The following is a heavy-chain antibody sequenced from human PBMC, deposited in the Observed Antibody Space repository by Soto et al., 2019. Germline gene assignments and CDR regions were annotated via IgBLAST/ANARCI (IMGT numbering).Heavy chain of an antibody. J-gene: IGHJ5*02. CDR2: MNPDSGNT. Sequence: QVQLVQSGAEVKKPGASVKVSCKASGYTFTNYDIHWVRQATGQGLEWMGWMNPDSGNTGQSKQFQGRGTMTRDTSINTAYMEMSSLRLEDTAVYYCARGRFRRTWFDPWGQGTLVTVSS. D-gene: IGHD3-16*01. V-gene: IGHV1-8*01. CDR1: GYTFTNYD. CDR3: ARGRFRRTWFDP.